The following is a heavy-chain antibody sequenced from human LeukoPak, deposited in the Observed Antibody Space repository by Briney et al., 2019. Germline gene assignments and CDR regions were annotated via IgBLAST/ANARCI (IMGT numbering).Heavy chain of an antibody. Sequence: GASVMVSCEASGYTFTSYGISWVRQAPGQGLEWMGWISAYNGNTNYAQKLQGRVTMTTDTSTSTAYMELRSLRSDDTAVYYCARGSGIAAAGTLLLDYWGQGTLVTVSS. CDR1: GYTFTSYG. V-gene: IGHV1-18*01. CDR3: ARGSGIAAAGTLLLDY. D-gene: IGHD6-13*01. J-gene: IGHJ4*02. CDR2: ISAYNGNT.